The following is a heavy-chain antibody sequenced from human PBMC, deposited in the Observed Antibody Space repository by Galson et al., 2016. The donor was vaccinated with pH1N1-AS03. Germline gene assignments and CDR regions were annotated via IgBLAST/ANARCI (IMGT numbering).Heavy chain of an antibody. CDR3: ARRGREETNEGGLDV. V-gene: IGHV5-51*01. CDR1: GYSFTGSW. D-gene: IGHD1-1*01. CDR2: IYPGDSDT. Sequence: SGAEVKKPGESLKISCKGSGYSFTGSWIDWVRQVPGKGLEWMGVIYPGDSDTKYSPAFHGHVTISVDTSISTAFLEGSSLRASDTAIYYCARRGREETNEGGLDVWGQGTTVTVSS. J-gene: IGHJ6*02.